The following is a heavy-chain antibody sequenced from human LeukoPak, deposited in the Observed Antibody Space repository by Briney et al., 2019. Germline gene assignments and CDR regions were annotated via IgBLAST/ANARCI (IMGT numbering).Heavy chain of an antibody. V-gene: IGHV1-18*01. CDR2: ISAYNGNT. CDR1: GYTFTSYG. CDR3: ARRANKGSGWSDAFDI. D-gene: IGHD6-19*01. Sequence: ASVKVSCKASGYTFTSYGISWVRQAPGQGLEWMGWISAYNGNTNYAQKLQGRATMTTDTSTSTAYMELRSLRSDDTAVYYCARRANKGSGWSDAFDIWGQGTMVTVSS. J-gene: IGHJ3*02.